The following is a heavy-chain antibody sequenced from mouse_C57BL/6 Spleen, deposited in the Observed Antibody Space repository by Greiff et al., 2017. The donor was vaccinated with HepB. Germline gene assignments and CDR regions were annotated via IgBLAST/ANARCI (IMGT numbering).Heavy chain of an antibody. J-gene: IGHJ2*01. V-gene: IGHV1-82*01. D-gene: IGHD1-1*01. CDR1: GYAFSSSW. CDR3: ARERITTVGEDYFDY. Sequence: QVQLKQSGPELVKPGASVKISCKASGYAFSSSWMNWVKQRPGKGLEWIGRIYPGDGDTNYNGKFKGKATLTADKSSSTAYMQLSSLTSEDSAVYFCARERITTVGEDYFDYWGQGTTLTVSS. CDR2: IYPGDGDT.